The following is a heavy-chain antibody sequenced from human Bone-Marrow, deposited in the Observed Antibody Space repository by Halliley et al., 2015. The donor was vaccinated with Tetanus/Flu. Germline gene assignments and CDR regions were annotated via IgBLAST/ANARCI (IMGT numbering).Heavy chain of an antibody. CDR2: IAHRGAP. V-gene: IGHV4-30-2*01. Sequence: GRGWFGYIAHRGAPYYPPSLKGRVTISLAMSENRVSLKLSSVTAADTAVYYCARGLSEYGKIDYWGQGTLVTVSS. CDR3: ARGLSEYGKIDY. J-gene: IGHJ4*02. D-gene: IGHD4-17*01.